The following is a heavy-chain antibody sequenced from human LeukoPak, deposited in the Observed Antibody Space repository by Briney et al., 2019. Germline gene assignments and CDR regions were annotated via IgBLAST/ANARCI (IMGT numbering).Heavy chain of an antibody. J-gene: IGHJ2*01. CDR3: AKEIWYFDL. V-gene: IGHV3-23*01. CDR1: GFTFSRYA. Sequence: PGGSLRLSCAASGFTFSRYAMSWVRQAPEKGLEWVSAISGSGNGTYYADSLKGRFTISRDNSKNTLFLQMNSLRAEDTVVYYCAKEIWYFDLWGRGTLVTVSS. CDR2: ISGSGNGT.